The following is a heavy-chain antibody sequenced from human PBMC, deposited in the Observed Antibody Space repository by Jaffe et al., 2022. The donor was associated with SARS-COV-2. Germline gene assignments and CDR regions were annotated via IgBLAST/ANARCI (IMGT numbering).Heavy chain of an antibody. J-gene: IGHJ6*02. V-gene: IGHV1-3*01. Sequence: QVLLVQSGAEVKMPGASVTVSCKASGYTFTSNGLHWVRQAPGQRLEWMGWINAGNGDTKYSENFRDRVTITRDAVASTAYMEMSSLTSGDTAVYYCAINNICSNSRCPDYYYGMDVWGQGTTVIVAS. CDR2: INAGNGDT. CDR3: AINNICSNSRCPDYYYGMDV. CDR1: GYTFTSNG. D-gene: IGHD2-2*01.